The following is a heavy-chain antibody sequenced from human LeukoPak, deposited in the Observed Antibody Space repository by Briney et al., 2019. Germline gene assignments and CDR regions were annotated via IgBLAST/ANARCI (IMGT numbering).Heavy chain of an antibody. V-gene: IGHV3-11*01. J-gene: IGHJ4*02. Sequence: GSLRLSCGASGFTFSDFSMSWIRQAPGKGLEWVAHISSSGSSVYYADSVKGRFTISRDNSKNSLFLRMTSLRAEDTAVYYCARGGVVPAAKYGLYWGQGTLVTVSS. CDR2: ISSSGSSV. CDR3: ARGGVVPAAKYGLY. CDR1: GFTFSDFS. D-gene: IGHD2-2*01.